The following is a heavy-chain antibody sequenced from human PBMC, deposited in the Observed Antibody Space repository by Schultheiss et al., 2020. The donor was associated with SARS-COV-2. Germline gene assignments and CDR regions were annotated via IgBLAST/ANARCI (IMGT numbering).Heavy chain of an antibody. CDR3: ARGSGGSPYY. J-gene: IGHJ4*02. D-gene: IGHD2-15*01. CDR1: GDSISSSY. V-gene: IGHV4-59*01. Sequence: SQTLSLTCTVSGDSISSSYWSWVRQPPGKGLEWIGEIYHSGSTYYNPSLKSRVTISVDTSKNQFSLKLSSVTAADTAVYYCARGSGGSPYYWGQGTLVTVSS. CDR2: IYHSGST.